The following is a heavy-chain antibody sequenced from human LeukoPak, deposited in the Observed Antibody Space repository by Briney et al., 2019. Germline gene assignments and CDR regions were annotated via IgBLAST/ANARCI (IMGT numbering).Heavy chain of an antibody. CDR2: ISYDGSIR. J-gene: IGHJ6*02. D-gene: IGHD3-10*01. Sequence: GGSLRLSCAASGITFYGYGIHWVRQAPGKGLEWVALISYDGSIRNYAASVKGRFTISRDNSKSTLELQMNSLRAEDTALYYCARDPGISMVRGPLYGMDDWGQGTTVTVSS. CDR1: GITFYGYG. CDR3: ARDPGISMVRGPLYGMDD. V-gene: IGHV3-33*05.